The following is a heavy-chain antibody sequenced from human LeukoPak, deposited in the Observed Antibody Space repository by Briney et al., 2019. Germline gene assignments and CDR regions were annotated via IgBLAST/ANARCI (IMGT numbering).Heavy chain of an antibody. CDR1: GFTFSSYW. J-gene: IGHJ4*02. V-gene: IGHV3-7*01. Sequence: GGSLRLSCAASGFTFSSYWMTWVRQAPGKGLGWVANIKQDGSDKQYVDSVKGRCTISRDNAKNSLYLQMNSLRAEDTAVYYCTRDSYTNTWHEEGRDYWGQGTLVTVSS. CDR2: IKQDGSDK. D-gene: IGHD6-13*01. CDR3: TRDSYTNTWHEEGRDY.